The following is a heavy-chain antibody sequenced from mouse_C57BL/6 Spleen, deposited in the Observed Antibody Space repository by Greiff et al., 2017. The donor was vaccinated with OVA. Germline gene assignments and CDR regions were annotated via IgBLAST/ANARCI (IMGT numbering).Heavy chain of an antibody. CDR3: ARGGLTPTGTRWYFDV. V-gene: IGHV1-9*01. D-gene: IGHD4-1*02. CDR2: ILPGSGST. Sequence: QVQLKESGAELMKPGASVKLSCKATGYTFTGYWIEWVKQRPGHGLEWIGEILPGSGSTNYNEKFKGKATFTADTSSNTAYMQLSSLTTEDSAIYYCARGGLTPTGTRWYFDVWGTGTTVTVSS. CDR1: GYTFTGYW. J-gene: IGHJ1*03.